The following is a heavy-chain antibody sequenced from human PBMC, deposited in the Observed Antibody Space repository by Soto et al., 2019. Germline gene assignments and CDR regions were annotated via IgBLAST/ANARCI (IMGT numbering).Heavy chain of an antibody. CDR2: IYYSGST. D-gene: IGHD2-15*01. CDR3: ARSYCSGGSCYPDY. Sequence: PLETLSLTCTVSGGSSSSYYWSWIRQPPGKGLEWIGYIYYSGSTNYNPSLKSRVTISVDTSKNQFSLKLSSVTAADTAVYYCARSYCSGGSCYPDYWGQGTLVTVSS. J-gene: IGHJ4*02. CDR1: GGSSSSYY. V-gene: IGHV4-59*01.